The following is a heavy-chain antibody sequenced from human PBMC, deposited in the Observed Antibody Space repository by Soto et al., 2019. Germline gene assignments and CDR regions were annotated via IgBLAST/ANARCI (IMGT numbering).Heavy chain of an antibody. V-gene: IGHV3-21*01. CDR2: ISSSSSYI. CDR1: GFTFSSYS. J-gene: IGHJ4*02. CDR3: ARDETAMATFDY. D-gene: IGHD5-18*01. Sequence: PGGSLRLSCAASGFTFSSYSMNWVRQAPGKGLEWVSSISSSSSYIYYADSVKGRFTISRDNAKNSLYLQMNSLRAEDTAVYYCARDETAMATFDYRGQGTLVTVSS.